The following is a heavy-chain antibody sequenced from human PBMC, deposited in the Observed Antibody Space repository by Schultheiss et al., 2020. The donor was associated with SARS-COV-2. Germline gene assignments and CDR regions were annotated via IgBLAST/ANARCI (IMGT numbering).Heavy chain of an antibody. Sequence: GESLKISCAASGFTFSSYAMHWVRQAPGKGLEWVSSISSSSSYIYYADSVKGRFTISRDNAKNSLYLQMNSLRAEDTAVYYCARDDNEYSSSPLFDYWGQGTLVTVSS. V-gene: IGHV3-21*01. J-gene: IGHJ4*02. D-gene: IGHD6-6*01. CDR3: ARDDNEYSSSPLFDY. CDR1: GFTFSSYA. CDR2: ISSSSSYI.